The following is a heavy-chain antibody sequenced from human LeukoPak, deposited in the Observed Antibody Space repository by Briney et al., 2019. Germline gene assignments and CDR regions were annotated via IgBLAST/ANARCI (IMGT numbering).Heavy chain of an antibody. CDR2: INPNSGGT. V-gene: IGHV1-2*02. D-gene: IGHD3-3*01. CDR1: GYTFTGFY. CDR3: ARDLTIFGGVNDPLIRGH. Sequence: ASVKVSCKASGYTFTGFYMHGVRQAPGQGFEWMGWINPNSGGTSYAQKFQGRVTMTRDTSITTAYMELSRLRSDDTAVYYCARDLTIFGGVNDPLIRGHWGQGTLVTVSS. J-gene: IGHJ4*02.